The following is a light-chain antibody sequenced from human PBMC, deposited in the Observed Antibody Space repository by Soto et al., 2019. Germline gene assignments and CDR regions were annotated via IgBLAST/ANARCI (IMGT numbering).Light chain of an antibody. CDR1: QSISDW. CDR2: DAS. J-gene: IGKJ1*01. V-gene: IGKV1-5*01. Sequence: DFRMSEDHCPLSSSVRYRVTITCRASQSISDWLAWCQQKPGKAPKILIYDASSLESWVPSSVSGSGSGSVFTLTISTLQPEDFAIYYSQQHKNYYPPFGQGTKVDI. CDR3: QQHKNYYPP.